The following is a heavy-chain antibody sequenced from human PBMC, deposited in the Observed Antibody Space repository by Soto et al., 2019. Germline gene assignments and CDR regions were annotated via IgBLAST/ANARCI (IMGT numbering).Heavy chain of an antibody. V-gene: IGHV3-48*02. CDR2: ISSSSSTI. Sequence: PGGSLRLSCAASGFTFSSYSMNWVRQAPGKGLEWVSYISSSSSTIYYADSVKGRFTISRDNAKNSLYLQMNSLRDEDTAVYYCARGMGYCGGECYSIGMDVWGQGTTVTVSS. CDR3: ARGMGYCGGECYSIGMDV. J-gene: IGHJ6*02. CDR1: GFTFSSYS. D-gene: IGHD2-21*01.